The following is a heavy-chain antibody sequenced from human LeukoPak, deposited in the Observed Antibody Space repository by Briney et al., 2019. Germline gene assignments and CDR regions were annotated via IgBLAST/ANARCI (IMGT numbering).Heavy chain of an antibody. J-gene: IGHJ4*02. CDR1: GGSFSGYY. V-gene: IGHV4-34*01. CDR3: APLTKGSYYLGY. Sequence: SETLSLTCAVYGGSFSGYYWSWIRQPPGKGLEWIGSIYYSGSTYYNPSLKSRVTISVDTSKNQFSLKLSSVTAADTAVYYCAPLTKGSYYLGYWGQGTLVTVSS. CDR2: IYYSGST. D-gene: IGHD1-26*01.